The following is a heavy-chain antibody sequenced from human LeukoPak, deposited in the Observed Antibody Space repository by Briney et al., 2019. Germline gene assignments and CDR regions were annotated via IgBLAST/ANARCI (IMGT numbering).Heavy chain of an antibody. J-gene: IGHJ6*02. CDR2: IYYSGST. CDR3: ARHMGYCSGGSCQPLYYYYGMDV. Sequence: SETLSLTCTVSGGSISSGGYYWSWIRQHPGKGLEWIGYIYYSGSTYYNPSLKSRVTISVDTSKNQFSLKLSSVTAADTAVYYCARHMGYCSGGSCQPLYYYYGMDVWGQGTTVTVSS. CDR1: GGSISSGGYY. V-gene: IGHV4-31*03. D-gene: IGHD2-15*01.